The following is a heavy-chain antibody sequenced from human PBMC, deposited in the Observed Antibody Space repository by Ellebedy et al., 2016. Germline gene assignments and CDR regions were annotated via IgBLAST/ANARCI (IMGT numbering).Heavy chain of an antibody. CDR2: MNPNSGNT. CDR3: ARGMGIAVRFDP. D-gene: IGHD6-19*01. J-gene: IGHJ5*02. V-gene: IGHV1-8*01. Sequence: ASVKVSXKASRYTFTSFDINWVRQATGQGLEWMGWMNPNSGNTGYAQKFQGRVTMTRNTSISTAYMELSSLRSEDTAVYYCARGMGIAVRFDPWGQGTLVTVSS. CDR1: RYTFTSFD.